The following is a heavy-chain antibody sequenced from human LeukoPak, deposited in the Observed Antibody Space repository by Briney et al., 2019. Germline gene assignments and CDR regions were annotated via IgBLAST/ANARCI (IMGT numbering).Heavy chain of an antibody. Sequence: EGSLRLSCAASGFTFNTYWMSWVRQAPGKGLEWVANIRQDGSDKYYVDSVKGRFTISRDNAKNSLYLQMNGLRLEDMALYYCAKSSSPMVVVVISDSYFDLWGRGTLVTVSS. CDR3: AKSSSPMVVVVISDSYFDL. CDR2: IRQDGSDK. D-gene: IGHD3-22*01. J-gene: IGHJ2*01. V-gene: IGHV3-7*03. CDR1: GFTFNTYW.